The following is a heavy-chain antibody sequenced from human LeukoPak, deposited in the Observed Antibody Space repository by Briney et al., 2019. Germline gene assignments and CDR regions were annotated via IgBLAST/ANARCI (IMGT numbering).Heavy chain of an antibody. CDR3: ARVVVAANKYYYYYYMDV. CDR1: GYTFTSYG. J-gene: IGHJ6*03. D-gene: IGHD2-15*01. V-gene: IGHV1-18*01. Sequence: TSVKVSRKASGYTFTSYGISWVRQAPGQGLEWMGWISAYNGNTNYAQKLQGRVTMTTDTSTSTAYMERRSLRSDDTAVYYCARVVVAANKYYYYYYMDVWGEGTTVTVSS. CDR2: ISAYNGNT.